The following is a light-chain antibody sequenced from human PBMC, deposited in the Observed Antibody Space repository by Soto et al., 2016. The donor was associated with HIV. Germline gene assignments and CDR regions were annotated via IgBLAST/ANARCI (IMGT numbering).Light chain of an antibody. V-gene: IGKV2-28*01. Sequence: DIVMTQSPLSLPVTPGEPASISCRSSQSLLHSNGYNYLDWYLQKPGQSPQLLIYLGSNRASGVPDRFSGSGSGTDFTLKISRVEAEDVGVYYCMQGTHWPGTFGQGTKVDFK. CDR2: LGS. CDR3: MQGTHWPGT. J-gene: IGKJ1*01. CDR1: QSLLHSNGYNY.